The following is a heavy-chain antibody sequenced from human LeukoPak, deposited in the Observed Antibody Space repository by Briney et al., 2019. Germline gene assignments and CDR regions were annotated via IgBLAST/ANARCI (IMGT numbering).Heavy chain of an antibody. CDR3: ARVTYYYGSGSYEFYYFDY. D-gene: IGHD3-10*01. CDR1: GGSISSSSYY. Sequence: NPSETLSLTCTVSGGSISSSSYYWGWIRQPPGKGLEWIGSIYYSGSTYYNPSLKSRVTISVDTSKNQFSLKLSSVTAADTAVYYCARVTYYYGSGSYEFYYFDYWGQGTLVTVSS. CDR2: IYYSGST. V-gene: IGHV4-39*01. J-gene: IGHJ4*02.